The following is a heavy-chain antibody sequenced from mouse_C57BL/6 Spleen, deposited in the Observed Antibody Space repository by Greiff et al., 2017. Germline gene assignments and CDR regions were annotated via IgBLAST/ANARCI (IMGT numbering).Heavy chain of an antibody. Sequence: QVQLQQPGTELVKPGASVKLSCKASGYNFTSYWMHWVKQRPGQGLEWIGNINPSNGGTNYNEKFKSKATLTVDKSSSTAYMQLSSLTSEDSAVYYCARNYYGISYYTWFAYWGQGTLVTVSA. D-gene: IGHD1-1*01. J-gene: IGHJ3*01. V-gene: IGHV1-53*01. CDR2: INPSNGGT. CDR1: GYNFTSYW. CDR3: ARNYYGISYYTWFAY.